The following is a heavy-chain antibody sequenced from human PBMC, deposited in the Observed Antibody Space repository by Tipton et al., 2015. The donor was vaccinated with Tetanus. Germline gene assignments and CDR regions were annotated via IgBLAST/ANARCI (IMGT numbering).Heavy chain of an antibody. CDR1: GGSFSGFY. V-gene: IGHV4-34*01. CDR2: INHRGGT. CDR3: ARDSNFYSYSYKGMDV. D-gene: IGHD4-11*01. Sequence: TLSLTCAVSGGSFSGFYWSWIRQPPGKGLEWIGGINHRGGTSYKPSLKSRVTISVDTTKNQFSLKLRSVTAADTAVYYCARDSNFYSYSYKGMDVWGQGTTVTVSS. J-gene: IGHJ6*02.